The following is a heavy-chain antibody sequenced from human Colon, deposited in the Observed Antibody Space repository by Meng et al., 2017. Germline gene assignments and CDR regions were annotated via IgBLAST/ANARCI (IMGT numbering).Heavy chain of an antibody. CDR3: TTDPLGVVVVATTQDN. CDR1: GFTFSNAL. Sequence: GGSLRLPCAASGFTFSNALMSWVRQAPGKGREWVGRIKSKTDGETTDYAARVKGRFTISRDVSKNTLYLQMNSLKTEDTAVYYCTTDPLGVVVVATTQDNWGQGTLVTVSS. D-gene: IGHD2-15*01. J-gene: IGHJ4*02. CDR2: IKSKTDGETT. V-gene: IGHV3-15*01.